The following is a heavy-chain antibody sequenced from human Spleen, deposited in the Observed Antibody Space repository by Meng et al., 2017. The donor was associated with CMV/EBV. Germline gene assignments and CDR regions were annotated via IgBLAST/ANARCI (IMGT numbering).Heavy chain of an antibody. D-gene: IGHD3-3*01. V-gene: IGHV3-48*04. CDR1: GFSFNNYS. Sequence: GGSLRLSCAVSGFSFNNYSMNWVRQAPGKGLEWVAYISGGSGTMYYADSVKGRFSISRDNAKNSLYLQMNSLRAEDTAVYYCARADDFWSGYLDYWGQGTLVTVSS. CDR3: ARADDFWSGYLDY. J-gene: IGHJ4*02. CDR2: ISGGSGTM.